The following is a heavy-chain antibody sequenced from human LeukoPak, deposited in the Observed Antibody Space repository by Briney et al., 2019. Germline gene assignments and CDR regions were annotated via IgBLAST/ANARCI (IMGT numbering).Heavy chain of an antibody. CDR1: GGSISSYY. Sequence: PSETLSLTCTVSGGSISSYYWSWIRQPPGKGLEWIGYIYYSGSTNYNPSLKNRVTISLDTSKSQFSLKLSSVTAADTAVYYCARVITDQCDAFDIWGQGTMVTVSS. V-gene: IGHV4-59*01. CDR2: IYYSGST. CDR3: ARVITDQCDAFDI. D-gene: IGHD1-14*01. J-gene: IGHJ3*02.